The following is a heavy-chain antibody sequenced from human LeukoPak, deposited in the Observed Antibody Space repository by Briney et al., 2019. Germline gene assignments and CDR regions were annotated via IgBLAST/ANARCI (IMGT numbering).Heavy chain of an antibody. CDR3: ARGGTVRNGMDV. D-gene: IGHD1-26*01. CDR1: GGSISSYY. CDR2: IYYSGST. J-gene: IGHJ6*02. Sequence: SETLSLTCTVSGGSISSYYWSWIRQPPGKGLEWIGYIYYSGSTNYNPSLKSRVTISVDTSRNQFSLKLSSVTAADTAVYYCARGGTVRNGMDVWGQGTMVTVSS. V-gene: IGHV4-59*01.